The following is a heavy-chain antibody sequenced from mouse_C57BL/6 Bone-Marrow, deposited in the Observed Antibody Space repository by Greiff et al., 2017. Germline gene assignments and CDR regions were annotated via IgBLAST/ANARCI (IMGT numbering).Heavy chain of an antibody. CDR3: ARYWYSGYFDV. V-gene: IGHV1-9*01. J-gene: IGHJ1*01. D-gene: IGHD1-1*02. CDR2: VLPGSGRT. Sequence: VQLQQSGAELMKPGASVKLSCKATGYTFTGYWIEWVKQRPGHGLEWVGEVLPGSGRTNYNEKFKGKATFTAATSSNTAFLQLSSLTTEDSAIYYCARYWYSGYFDVWGPGTPVTVSS. CDR1: GYTFTGYW.